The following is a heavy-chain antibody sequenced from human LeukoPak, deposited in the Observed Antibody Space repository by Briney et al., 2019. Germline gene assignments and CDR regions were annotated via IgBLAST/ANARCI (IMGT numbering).Heavy chain of an antibody. CDR1: GGSFSGYY. J-gene: IGHJ4*02. V-gene: IGHV4-34*01. CDR2: INHSGST. Sequence: SETLSLTCDVYGGSFSGYYWSWIRQPPGKGLEWIGEINHSGSTNYNPSLKSRVTISVDTPKNQFSLKLSSVTAADTAVYYCARGDLYLDYWGQGTLVTVSS. CDR3: ARGDLYLDY. D-gene: IGHD2-2*02.